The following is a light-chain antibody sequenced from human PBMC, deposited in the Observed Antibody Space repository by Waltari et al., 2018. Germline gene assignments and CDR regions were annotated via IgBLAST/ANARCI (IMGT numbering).Light chain of an antibody. J-gene: IGKJ1*01. CDR1: QSLAYSDGNSY. Sequence: DVVMTQSPLSLPVTLGQPASISCRSSQSLAYSDGNSYLNWFQQRPGQSPRRLIYKVSNRDSGVPDRFSGSGSGTDFTLNISSLQAEDVAIYYCQQYYGAPWTFGQGTNIDIK. CDR2: KVS. CDR3: QQYYGAPWT. V-gene: IGKV2-30*01.